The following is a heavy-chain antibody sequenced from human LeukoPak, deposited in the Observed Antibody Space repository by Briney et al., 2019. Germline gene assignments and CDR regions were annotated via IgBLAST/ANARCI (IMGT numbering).Heavy chain of an antibody. Sequence: GGSLRLSCAGSGFTFSNTWMHWVRQAPGEGLVWVSRIDSNGNTINYADSVKGRFTISRDNARNTLYLQMNGLRVEDTALYSCATAGNYRFDNWGQGTLVTVSS. J-gene: IGHJ4*02. D-gene: IGHD1-7*01. CDR1: GFTFSNTW. CDR3: ATAGNYRFDN. CDR2: IDSNGNTI. V-gene: IGHV3-74*01.